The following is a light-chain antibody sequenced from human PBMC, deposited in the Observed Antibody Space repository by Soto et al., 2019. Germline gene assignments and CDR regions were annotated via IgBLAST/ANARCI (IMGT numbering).Light chain of an antibody. Sequence: VLTQSPSTLSLSPGERATLSCRASQSVSTYLAWYQQKPDQAPRLLIYDASNRATGIPARFSGSGSATDFTLTISSLEPEDFAVYYCQQRSSWITFGQGTKVDIK. J-gene: IGKJ1*01. CDR1: QSVSTY. CDR2: DAS. V-gene: IGKV3-11*01. CDR3: QQRSSWIT.